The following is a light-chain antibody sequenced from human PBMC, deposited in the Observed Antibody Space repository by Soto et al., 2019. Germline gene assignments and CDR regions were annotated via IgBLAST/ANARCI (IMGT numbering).Light chain of an antibody. CDR1: QPISEY. Sequence: DMQMTQSPASLSASVGDRVAITCRTSQPISEYLNWYQQKPGKAPSLLIYTSSNLQTGVPSRFSGSGSGTHFTLTINSLQPEDFATYYCQQSYNTPRTFGQGTKVDI. CDR3: QQSYNTPRT. J-gene: IGKJ1*01. V-gene: IGKV1-39*01. CDR2: TSS.